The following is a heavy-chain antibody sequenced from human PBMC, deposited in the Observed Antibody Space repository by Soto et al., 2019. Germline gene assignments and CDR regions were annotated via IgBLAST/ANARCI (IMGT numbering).Heavy chain of an antibody. D-gene: IGHD5-12*01. Sequence: QVQLVQSGAEVKKPGASVKVSCKASGYTFTSYYMHWVRQAPGQGLEWMGIINPSGGSTSYAQKFPGRVTMTRDTSTSTVYMELSSLRSEDTAVDYCAKGGGYVGWFDPWGQGTLVTVSS. CDR1: GYTFTSYY. V-gene: IGHV1-46*01. CDR2: INPSGGST. CDR3: AKGGGYVGWFDP. J-gene: IGHJ5*02.